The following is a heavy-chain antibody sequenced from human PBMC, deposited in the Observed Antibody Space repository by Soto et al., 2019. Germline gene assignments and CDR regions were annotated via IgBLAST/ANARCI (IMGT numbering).Heavy chain of an antibody. CDR3: ARVAYTWGYYYYMDV. J-gene: IGHJ6*03. CDR2: IYSGGST. Sequence: GGSLRLSCAASGFTVSSNYMSWVRQAPGKGLEWVSVIYSGGSTYYADSVKGRFTISRDNSKNTLYLKMNSLRAEDTAVYYCARVAYTWGYYYYMDVWGKGTTVTVSS. D-gene: IGHD7-27*01. CDR1: GFTVSSNY. V-gene: IGHV3-66*01.